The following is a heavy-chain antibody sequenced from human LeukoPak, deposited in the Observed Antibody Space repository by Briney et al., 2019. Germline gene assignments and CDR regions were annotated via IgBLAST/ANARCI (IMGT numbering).Heavy chain of an antibody. D-gene: IGHD6-25*01. J-gene: IGHJ6*02. CDR2: IHYSGST. CDR1: GDSISGYY. Sequence: SEALSLTCTVSGDSISGYYWSWIRQPPGKGLEWIGQIHYSGSTNYNPSFKSRVTISVDTSKNQFSLKLTSVTAADTAVYYCAKEGHTRSGYGMDVWGQGTTVIVSS. V-gene: IGHV4-59*01. CDR3: AKEGHTRSGYGMDV.